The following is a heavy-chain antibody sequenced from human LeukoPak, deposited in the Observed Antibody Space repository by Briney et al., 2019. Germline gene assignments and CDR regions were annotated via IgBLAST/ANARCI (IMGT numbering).Heavy chain of an antibody. J-gene: IGHJ4*02. CDR1: GGSISSHYY. CDR3: ARQYGSGSAYTPVVDV. V-gene: IGHV4-39*01. CDR2: IYYSGST. Sequence: SETLSLTCTVSGGSISSHYYWIWIRQPPGKGLEWIGSIYYSGSTYYNPSLKSRVTISVDTSKNQFSLKLSSLTAAETAVYYCARQYGSGSAYTPVVDVWGQRTLVTVSS. D-gene: IGHD3-10*01.